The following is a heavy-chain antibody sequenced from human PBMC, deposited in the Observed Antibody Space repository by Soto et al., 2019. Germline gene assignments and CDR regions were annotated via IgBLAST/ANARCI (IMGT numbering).Heavy chain of an antibody. CDR2: ISGSGGST. Sequence: GGSLRLSCAASGFTFSSYAMSWVRQAPGKGLEWVSAISGSGGSTYYADSVKGRFTISRDNSKNTLYLQMNSLRAEDTAVYYCAREGQYYYGPAGHFDYWGQGTLVTVSS. CDR3: AREGQYYYGPAGHFDY. D-gene: IGHD3-10*01. CDR1: GFTFSSYA. V-gene: IGHV3-23*01. J-gene: IGHJ4*02.